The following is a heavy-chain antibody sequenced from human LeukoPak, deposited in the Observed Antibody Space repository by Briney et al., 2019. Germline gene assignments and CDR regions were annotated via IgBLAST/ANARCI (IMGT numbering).Heavy chain of an antibody. Sequence: ASVKVSCKASGYTFTGYYIHWVRQAPGQGLGWMGWINPNCGGTTYAQNFQGRVTMTRDTSISTAYMELSRLTSDDTAVYYCAREDGHSPDPWGQGTLVTVSS. D-gene: IGHD5-24*01. CDR3: AREDGHSPDP. V-gene: IGHV1-2*02. J-gene: IGHJ5*02. CDR2: INPNCGGT. CDR1: GYTFTGYY.